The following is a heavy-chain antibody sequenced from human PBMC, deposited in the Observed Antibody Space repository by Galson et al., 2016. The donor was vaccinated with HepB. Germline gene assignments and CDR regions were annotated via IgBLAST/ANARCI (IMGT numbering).Heavy chain of an antibody. Sequence: SVKVSCKASGYSLSTYGVSWVREAPGQGLEWMGWISIYNGDTRYPQKLQGRVTMTTDTSTNTAYMELRSLRSDDTALYYCARLRRVEVTTRRSRGAYYFDYWGQGTLVTVSS. CDR1: GYSLSTYG. J-gene: IGHJ4*02. V-gene: IGHV1-18*01. CDR2: ISIYNGDT. D-gene: IGHD4-17*01. CDR3: ARLRRVEVTTRRSRGAYYFDY.